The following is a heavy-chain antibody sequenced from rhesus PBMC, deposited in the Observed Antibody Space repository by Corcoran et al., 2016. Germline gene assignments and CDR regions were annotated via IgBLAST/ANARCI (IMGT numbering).Heavy chain of an antibody. Sequence: QLQLQESGPGLVKPSETLSLTCAVSGGSISSNYWSWIRQPPGKGLEWIGDVNGNSGSTNYNPSLKRLLPVSKDASKSQFSLNLSSVTAADTAVYYCARGYSWNNVGWYFDLWGPGTPITISS. CDR1: GGSISSNY. D-gene: IGHD1-20*01. CDR3: ARGYSWNNVGWYFDL. V-gene: IGHV4-80*01. J-gene: IGHJ2*01. CDR2: VNGNSGST.